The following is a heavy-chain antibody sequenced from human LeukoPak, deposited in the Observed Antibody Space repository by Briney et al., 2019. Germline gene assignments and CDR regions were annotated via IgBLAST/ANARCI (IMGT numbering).Heavy chain of an antibody. D-gene: IGHD6-13*01. V-gene: IGHV1-69*13. Sequence: ASVKVSCKASGYTFTSYYMHWVRQAPGQGLEWMGGIIPIFGTANYAQKFQGRVTITADESTSTAYMELSSLRSEDTAVYYCARARSSSSWNGICYWGQGTLVTVSS. CDR2: IIPIFGTA. CDR3: ARARSSSSWNGICY. J-gene: IGHJ4*02. CDR1: GYTFTSYY.